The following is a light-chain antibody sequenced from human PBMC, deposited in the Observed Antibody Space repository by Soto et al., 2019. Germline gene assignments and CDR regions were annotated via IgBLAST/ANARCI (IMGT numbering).Light chain of an antibody. CDR2: GAS. CDR3: QQYGGSPLFT. V-gene: IGKV3-20*01. J-gene: IGKJ3*01. CDR1: QSVSNNY. Sequence: EIVLTQSPGTLSLSPGDRATLSCRASQSVSNNYLAWYQKKPGQAPRLLIYGASTRATGIPDRFSGSGSGTAFTLTISRLEPEDFAVFYCQQYGGSPLFTFGPGTKVDIK.